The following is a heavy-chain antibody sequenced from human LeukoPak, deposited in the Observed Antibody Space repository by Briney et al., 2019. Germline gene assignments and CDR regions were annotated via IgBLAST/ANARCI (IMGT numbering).Heavy chain of an antibody. J-gene: IGHJ4*02. CDR1: NYSISRTYH. CDR3: ATMMYGSGNYYNSDY. D-gene: IGHD3-10*01. Sequence: SETLSLTCSVSNYSISRTYHWGWIRQHPGKGLEWIGTIYHSGTTYYSPSLKSRVTISIHTSKNQFSLRLSSVTAADTAVYYCATMMYGSGNYYNSDYWGQGTLVTVSS. V-gene: IGHV4-38-2*02. CDR2: IYHSGTT.